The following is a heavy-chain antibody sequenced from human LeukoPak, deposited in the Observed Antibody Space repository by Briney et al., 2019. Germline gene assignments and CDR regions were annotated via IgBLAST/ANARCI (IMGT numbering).Heavy chain of an antibody. Sequence: PGGSLRLSCAASGFIFNNYWMHWVRQAPGKGLVWVSRINSDGSSTIYADSVKGRFTISRDNAKNTLYLQMNSLRAEDTAVYYCAREARGFDIWGQGTMVTVSS. V-gene: IGHV3-74*01. CDR1: GFIFNNYW. J-gene: IGHJ3*02. CDR2: INSDGSST. CDR3: AREARGFDI.